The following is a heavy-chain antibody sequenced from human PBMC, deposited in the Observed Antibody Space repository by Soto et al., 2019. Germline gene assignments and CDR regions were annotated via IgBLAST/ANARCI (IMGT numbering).Heavy chain of an antibody. CDR1: GCSISSSSYY. J-gene: IGHJ3*02. D-gene: IGHD2-15*01. CDR2: IYYSGST. Sequence: SETLSLTCTFSGCSISSSSYYLGWIRQPPGKGLEWIGSIYYSGSTYYNPSLKSRVTISVDTSKNQFSLKLSSVTAADTAVYYCARRSDVAATRGAFDIWGQGTMVTVSS. V-gene: IGHV4-39*01. CDR3: ARRSDVAATRGAFDI.